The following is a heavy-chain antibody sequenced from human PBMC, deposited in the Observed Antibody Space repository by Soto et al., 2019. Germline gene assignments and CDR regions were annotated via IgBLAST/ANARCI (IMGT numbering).Heavy chain of an antibody. D-gene: IGHD3-10*01. Sequence: GGSLRLSCTTSGFTVSSSHMTWVRQAPGKGLEWVSVIYSGGSSYYAVSVQGRFTISRDNSKNTVYLQMNSLRGEDTAMYYCARLGPYGSESYSFRYDRFDPWGQGTQVTVFS. CDR2: IYSGGSS. J-gene: IGHJ5*02. CDR3: ARLGPYGSESYSFRYDRFDP. V-gene: IGHV3-53*01. CDR1: GFTVSSSH.